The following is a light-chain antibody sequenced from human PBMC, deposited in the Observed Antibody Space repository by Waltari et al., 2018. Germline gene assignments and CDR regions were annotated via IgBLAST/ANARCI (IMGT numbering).Light chain of an antibody. J-gene: IGKJ2*01. CDR2: GAS. Sequence: EVVLTQSPDTLSLSPGERATLSCRASQSLTKRSLAWYQQKPGQAPRLLIYGASSRAPGIPNRFSGSGSGTDITHTISRLEPEDFAVYYCQQYGSSILYTFSQGTKLEIK. CDR3: QQYGSSILYT. CDR1: QSLTKRS. V-gene: IGKV3-20*01.